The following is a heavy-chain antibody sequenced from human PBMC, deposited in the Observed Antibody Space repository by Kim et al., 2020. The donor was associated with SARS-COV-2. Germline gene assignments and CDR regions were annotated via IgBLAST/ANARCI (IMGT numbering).Heavy chain of an antibody. CDR2: IYSGGST. J-gene: IGHJ6*02. D-gene: IGHD6-19*01. CDR1: GFTVSSNY. Sequence: GGSLRLSCVASGFTVSSNYMSWVRQAPGKGLEWVSVIYSGGSTYYADSVKGRFTISRDNSKNTLYLQMNSLRAEDTAVYYCARDSGPLAVAGIYYYYGMDVWGQGTTVTVSS. CDR3: ARDSGPLAVAGIYYYYGMDV. V-gene: IGHV3-53*01.